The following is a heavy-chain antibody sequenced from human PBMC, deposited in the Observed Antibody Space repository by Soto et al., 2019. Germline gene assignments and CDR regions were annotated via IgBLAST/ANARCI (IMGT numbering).Heavy chain of an antibody. CDR1: GFNFSSKA. CDR3: VKDRVGDCTNGICYTFDY. J-gene: IGHJ4*02. V-gene: IGHV3-64D*08. D-gene: IGHD2-8*01. CDR2: ISSSGDTT. Sequence: GGSLRLSCSASGFNFSSKAMHWVRQAPGKGLEYVSSISSSGDTTYYRESVKGRFVISRDNSMNTLYLQMSSLGPEDTAVYYCVKDRVGDCTNGICYTFDYWGQGTPVTVSS.